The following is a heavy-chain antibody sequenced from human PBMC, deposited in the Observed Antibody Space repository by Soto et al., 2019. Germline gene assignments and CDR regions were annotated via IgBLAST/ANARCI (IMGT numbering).Heavy chain of an antibody. D-gene: IGHD3-16*02. CDR1: GGSIDDINSY. Sequence: QVQLQESGPGLVMPSQTLSLTCAVSGGSIDDINSYWTWIRQSPGRSPEWIGYIHNTGNTFYSPSLKRRLAISIDRSKSQFFLKLSAVTAADTAFYYCARSTYGEGYPHFFADWGQGTLVTVSS. CDR3: ARSTYGEGYPHFFAD. J-gene: IGHJ4*02. V-gene: IGHV4-30-4*01. CDR2: IHNTGNT.